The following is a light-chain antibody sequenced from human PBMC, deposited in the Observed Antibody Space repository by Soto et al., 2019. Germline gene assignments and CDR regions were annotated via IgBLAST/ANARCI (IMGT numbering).Light chain of an antibody. CDR1: SSDVGGYNF. CDR2: DVS. V-gene: IGLV2-14*01. J-gene: IGLJ3*02. CDR3: ISYTSSSTRV. Sequence: QSALTQPASVSGSPGQSITISCTGTSSDVGGYNFVSWYQQHPGKAPKLMIYDVSNRPSGVSNRFSGSKSGNTASLTISGLQAEDEADYYCISYTSSSTRVFGGGTKLTV.